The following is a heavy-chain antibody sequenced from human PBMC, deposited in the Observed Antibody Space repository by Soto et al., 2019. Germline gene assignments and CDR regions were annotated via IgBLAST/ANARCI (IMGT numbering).Heavy chain of an antibody. CDR1: GISITSSY. J-gene: IGHJ5*02. V-gene: IGHV4-59*08. Sequence: SETLSLTCTVSGISITSSYWNWFRQSAGKGLEWIGQISDRGDINYNPPLESRVAISTDTSKSQVSLTLTAVNAADAAVYFCAGGRHWFGPCGQGPLVTVS. CDR3: AGGRHWFGP. CDR2: ISDRGDI.